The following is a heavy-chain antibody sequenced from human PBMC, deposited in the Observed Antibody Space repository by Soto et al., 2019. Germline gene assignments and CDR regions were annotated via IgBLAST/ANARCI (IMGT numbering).Heavy chain of an antibody. J-gene: IGHJ4*02. Sequence: ASVKVSCKASGYTFTSYGISWARQAPGQGLEWMGWISAYNGNTNYAQKLQGRVTMTTDTSTSTAYMELRSLRSDDTAVYYCARDRIGWGGGPADYWGQGTLVTVSS. CDR1: GYTFTSYG. CDR2: ISAYNGNT. CDR3: ARDRIGWGGGPADY. V-gene: IGHV1-18*01. D-gene: IGHD6-19*01.